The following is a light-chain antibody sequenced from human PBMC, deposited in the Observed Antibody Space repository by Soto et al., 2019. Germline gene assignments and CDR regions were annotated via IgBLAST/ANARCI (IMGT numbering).Light chain of an antibody. Sequence: QSVLTQPASMSGSPGQSITISCTGSSSDIGAYNYVSWYQHHPGKAPKLIIYDVNTRPSGISNRFSGSRSGNTASLTISGLLAQDEADYYCSSYTTSTTLVLFGGGTKVTV. V-gene: IGLV2-14*01. J-gene: IGLJ2*01. CDR1: SSDIGAYNY. CDR3: SSYTTSTTLVL. CDR2: DVN.